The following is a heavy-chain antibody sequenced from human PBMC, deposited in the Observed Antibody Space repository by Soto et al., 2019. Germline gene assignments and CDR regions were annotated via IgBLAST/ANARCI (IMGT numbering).Heavy chain of an antibody. V-gene: IGHV3-23*01. CDR2: ISGSGGST. J-gene: IGHJ6*02. D-gene: IGHD4-17*01. CDR1: GFTFSSYA. Sequence: EVQLLESGGGLVQPGGSLRLSCAASGFTFSSYAMSWVRQAPGKGLEWVSAISGSGGSTYYADSVKGRFTISRDNSKNTVYLQMNSLRAEDTAVYYCAKLDYEPYYYYGMDVWGQGTTVTVSS. CDR3: AKLDYEPYYYYGMDV.